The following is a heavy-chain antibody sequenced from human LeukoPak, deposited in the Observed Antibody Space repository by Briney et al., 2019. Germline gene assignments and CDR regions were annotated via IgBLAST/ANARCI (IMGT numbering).Heavy chain of an antibody. CDR1: GFTFSSYA. CDR2: ISGSGGST. V-gene: IGHV3-23*01. D-gene: IGHD3-3*01. CDR3: AKGHLRVELRFLEWLPNGYYFDY. Sequence: GGSLRLSCAASGFTFSSYAMSWVRQAPGKGLEWVSAISGSGGSTYYADSVKGRFTISRDNSKNTLYLQMNSLRAEDTAVYYCAKGHLRVELRFLEWLPNGYYFDYWGQGTLVTVSS. J-gene: IGHJ4*02.